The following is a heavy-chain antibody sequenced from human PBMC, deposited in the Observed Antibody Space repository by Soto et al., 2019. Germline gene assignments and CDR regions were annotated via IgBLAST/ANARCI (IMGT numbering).Heavy chain of an antibody. J-gene: IGHJ3*02. CDR2: INPNSGGT. D-gene: IGHD3-16*01. CDR1: GYTFTGYY. V-gene: IGHV1-2*04. CDR3: AREVRLMITYAFDI. Sequence: ASVKVSCKASGYTFTGYYMHWVRQAPGQGLEWMGWINPNSGGTNYAQKFQGWVTMTRDTSISTAYMELSRLRSDDTAVYYCAREVRLMITYAFDIWGQGTMVTVSS.